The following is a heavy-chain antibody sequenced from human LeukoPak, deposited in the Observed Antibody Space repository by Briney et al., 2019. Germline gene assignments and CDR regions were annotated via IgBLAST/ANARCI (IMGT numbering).Heavy chain of an antibody. V-gene: IGHV1-69*06. D-gene: IGHD2-2*01. Sequence: ASVKVSCKASGGTFSSYAISWVRQAPGQGLEWMGRIIPIFGTANYAQKFQGRVTITADKSTSTAYMELSSLRSEDTAVYYCAGEYQLHPGWFEAWGQGTLVTVSS. CDR1: GGTFSSYA. J-gene: IGHJ5*02. CDR3: AGEYQLHPGWFEA. CDR2: IIPIFGTA.